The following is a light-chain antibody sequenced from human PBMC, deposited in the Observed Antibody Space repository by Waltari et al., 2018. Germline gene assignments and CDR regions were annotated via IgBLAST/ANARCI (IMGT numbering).Light chain of an antibody. J-gene: IGLJ3*02. Sequence: SYVLTQPPSVSVAPGKTAKITCGGTDIQTKPARWYQQKPGRAPDLSVFGDDKRPSGIPERVSGSNSGSAATLTISRVEPGDEADYYCQVWDADGDHVVFGGGTRLTVL. CDR2: GDD. V-gene: IGLV3-21*03. CDR3: QVWDADGDHVV. CDR1: DIQTKP.